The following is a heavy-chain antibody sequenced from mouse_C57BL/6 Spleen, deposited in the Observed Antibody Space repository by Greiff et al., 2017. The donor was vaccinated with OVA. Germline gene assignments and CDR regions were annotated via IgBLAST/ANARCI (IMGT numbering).Heavy chain of an antibody. J-gene: IGHJ2*01. CDR3: ARDRGLITTVYYFDY. D-gene: IGHD1-1*01. Sequence: EVKVVESGGGLVKPGGSLKLSCAASGFTFSSYAMSWVRQTPEKRLEWVATISDGGSYTYYPDNVKGRFTISRDNAKNNLYLQMSHLKSEDTAMYYCARDRGLITTVYYFDYWGQGTTLTVSS. CDR1: GFTFSSYA. V-gene: IGHV5-4*01. CDR2: ISDGGSYT.